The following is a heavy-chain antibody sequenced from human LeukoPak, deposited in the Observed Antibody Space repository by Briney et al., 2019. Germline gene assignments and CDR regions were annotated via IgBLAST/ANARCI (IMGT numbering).Heavy chain of an antibody. CDR1: GYSISSGYY. Sequence: SETLSLTCAVSGYSISSGYYWGWIRQPPGKGLEWIGSIYHSGSTYYNPSLKSRVTISVDTSKNQFSLKLSSVTAADTAVCYCARKGSGWYYGWFDPWGQGTLVTVSS. CDR2: IYHSGST. J-gene: IGHJ5*02. D-gene: IGHD6-19*01. V-gene: IGHV4-38-2*01. CDR3: ARKGSGWYYGWFDP.